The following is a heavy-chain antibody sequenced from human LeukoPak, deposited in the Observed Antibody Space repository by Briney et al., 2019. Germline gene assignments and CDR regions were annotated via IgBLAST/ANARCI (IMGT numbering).Heavy chain of an antibody. J-gene: IGHJ4*02. Sequence: PSETLSLTCAVYGGSFSDYYWNWIRQSPGKGLEWIGEINHSGNTNYNPSLKSRVTISVDTSKNQFSLKLSSVTAADTAVYYCARERRDGYNFFDYWGQGILVTVSS. CDR1: GGSFSDYY. D-gene: IGHD5-24*01. CDR3: ARERRDGYNFFDY. V-gene: IGHV4-34*01. CDR2: INHSGNT.